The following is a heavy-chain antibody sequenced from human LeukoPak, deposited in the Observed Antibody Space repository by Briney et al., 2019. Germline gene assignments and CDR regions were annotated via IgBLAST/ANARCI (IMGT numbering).Heavy chain of an antibody. CDR2: IIPIFGTA. V-gene: IGHV1-69*13. J-gene: IGHJ3*02. CDR3: ARAPNFNDAFDI. D-gene: IGHD3-3*01. Sequence: SVKVSCKASGGTFSSYAISWVRQAPGQGLEWMGGIIPIFGTANYAQKFQGRVTITADESTSTAYMELSSLRSEDTAVYYCARAPNFNDAFDIWGQGTMVTVSS. CDR1: GGTFSSYA.